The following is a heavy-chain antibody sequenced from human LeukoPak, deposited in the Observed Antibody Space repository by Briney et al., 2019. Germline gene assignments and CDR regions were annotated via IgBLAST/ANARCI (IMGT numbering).Heavy chain of an antibody. V-gene: IGHV5-51*01. Sequence: GESLKISCKGSGYSFTSYWIGWVLQMPGKGLEWMGIIYPGDSDTRYSPSFQGQVTISADKSISTAYLQWSSLKASDTAMYYCARGSTSLANWFDPWGQGILVTVSS. J-gene: IGHJ5*02. CDR1: GYSFTSYW. CDR3: ARGSTSLANWFDP. CDR2: IYPGDSDT. D-gene: IGHD2-2*01.